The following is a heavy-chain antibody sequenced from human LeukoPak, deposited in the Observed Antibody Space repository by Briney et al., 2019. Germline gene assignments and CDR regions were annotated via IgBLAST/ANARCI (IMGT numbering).Heavy chain of an antibody. CDR2: ISSSSSYI. CDR3: ARDSSPKYSSGWYDYGY. V-gene: IGHV3-21*01. CDR1: GFTFSSYS. D-gene: IGHD6-19*01. J-gene: IGHJ4*02. Sequence: GGSLRLSCAASGFTFSSYSMNWVRQAPGKGLEWVSSISSSSSYIYYADSVKGRFTISRDNAKNSLYLQMNSLRAEDTAVYYCARDSSPKYSSGWYDYGYWGQGTLVTVSS.